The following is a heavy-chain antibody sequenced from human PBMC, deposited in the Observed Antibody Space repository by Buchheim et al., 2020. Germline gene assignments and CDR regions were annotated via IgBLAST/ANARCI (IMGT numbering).Heavy chain of an antibody. J-gene: IGHJ6*02. CDR2: ISSSSSTI. Sequence: EVQLVESGGGLVQPGGSLRLSCAASGFTFSSYSMNWVRQAPGKGLEWVSYISSSSSTIYYADSVQGRFTISRDNAKNSLYLQMNSLRAEDTAVYYCARGLLEWLLLSGMDVWGQGTT. CDR1: GFTFSSYS. V-gene: IGHV3-48*01. D-gene: IGHD3-3*01. CDR3: ARGLLEWLLLSGMDV.